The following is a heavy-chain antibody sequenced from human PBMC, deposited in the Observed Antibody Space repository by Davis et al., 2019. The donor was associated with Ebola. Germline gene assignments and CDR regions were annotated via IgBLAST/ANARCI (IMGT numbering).Heavy chain of an antibody. CDR2: TYYNSKWYH. CDR3: ARGWLRTGLDI. Sequence: PSETLSLTCAISGDSVSIKSAGWNWIRQSPSRGLEWLGRTYYNSKWYHDYAVSVKSRISINADTSKNQFSLQLNSVTPEDTAVYYCARGWLRTGLDIWGQGTMVIVSS. V-gene: IGHV6-1*01. D-gene: IGHD5-24*01. CDR1: GDSVSIKSAG. J-gene: IGHJ3*02.